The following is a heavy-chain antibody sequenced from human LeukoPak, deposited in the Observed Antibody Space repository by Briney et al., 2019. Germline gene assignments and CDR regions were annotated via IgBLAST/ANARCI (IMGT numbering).Heavy chain of an antibody. CDR1: AFTFSNYG. CDR2: ISSTSTTK. CDR3: AKDRPTVYSSSWLHFLDS. D-gene: IGHD6-13*01. Sequence: GGSLRLSCAASAFTFSNYGMNWVRQTPGKGLEWVSYISSTSTTKSYADSVKGRFTISRDNAKNSLYLQMTSLRAEDTAVYYCAKDRPTVYSSSWLHFLDSWGQGTLVTVSS. V-gene: IGHV3-48*01. J-gene: IGHJ4*02.